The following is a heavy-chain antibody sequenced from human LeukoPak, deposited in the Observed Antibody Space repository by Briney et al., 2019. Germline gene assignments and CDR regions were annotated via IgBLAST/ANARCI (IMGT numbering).Heavy chain of an antibody. J-gene: IGHJ4*02. CDR3: ARYSGSYYKGYY. CDR2: ISGSGGST. Sequence: GGSLRLSCAASGFTFDDYAMSWVRQAPGKGLEWVSAISGSGGSTYYADSVKGRFTISRDNSKNTLYLQMNSLRAEDTAVYYCARYSGSYYKGYYWGQGTLVTVSS. CDR1: GFTFDDYA. V-gene: IGHV3-23*01. D-gene: IGHD3-10*01.